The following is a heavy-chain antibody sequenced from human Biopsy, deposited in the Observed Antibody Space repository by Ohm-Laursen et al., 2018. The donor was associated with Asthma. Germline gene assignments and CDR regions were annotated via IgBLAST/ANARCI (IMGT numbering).Heavy chain of an antibody. CDR3: ARTFHFWSPYHAEHYQL. CDR2: IKHDGSEN. J-gene: IGHJ1*01. V-gene: IGHV3-7*01. CDR1: GFTFSSYG. D-gene: IGHD3-3*02. Sequence: SLSLSCSASGFTFSSYGMHWVRQVPGRGLEWVANIKHDGSENNHVDSLKGRFTISRDNAKNSLYLQMNSLRAEDTAVYYCARTFHFWSPYHAEHYQLWGQGTLVTVSS.